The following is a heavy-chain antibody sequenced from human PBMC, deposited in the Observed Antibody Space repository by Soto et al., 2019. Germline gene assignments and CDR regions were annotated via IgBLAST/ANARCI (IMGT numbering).Heavy chain of an antibody. J-gene: IGHJ6*03. V-gene: IGHV3-66*01. CDR3: ARGEAVAGTYYYYYMDV. D-gene: IGHD6-19*01. CDR2: IYSGGST. Sequence: GGSLRLSCAASGFTVSSNYMSWVRQAPGKGLEWVSVIYSGGSTYYAESVKGRFTISRDNSKNTLYLQMNSLRAEDTAVYYCARGEAVAGTYYYYYMDVWGKGTTVTVSS. CDR1: GFTVSSNY.